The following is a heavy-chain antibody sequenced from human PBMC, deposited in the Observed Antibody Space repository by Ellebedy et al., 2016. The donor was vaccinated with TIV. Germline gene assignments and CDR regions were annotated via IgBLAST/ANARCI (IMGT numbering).Heavy chain of an antibody. CDR1: GGTFSDFN. V-gene: IGHV1-69*06. CDR3: ATKSVAEPGRIHWYFDV. Sequence: AASVKVSCKASGGTFSDFNFNWVRQAPGQGLEWMAAFIPMFGKTNYAQKFQGRVTLTADKSTSTVYMELSDLKSDDTAVFYCATKSVAEPGRIHWYFDVWGRGTLVTVSS. D-gene: IGHD6-19*01. CDR2: FIPMFGKT. J-gene: IGHJ2*01.